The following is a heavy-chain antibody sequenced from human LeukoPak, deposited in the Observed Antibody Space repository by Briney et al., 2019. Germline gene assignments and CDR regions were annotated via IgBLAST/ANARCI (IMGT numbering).Heavy chain of an antibody. CDR2: INPITGGT. CDR1: GYGFTGYY. D-gene: IGHD4-17*01. V-gene: IGHV1-2*02. CDR3: ARDSGDYVPFDY. J-gene: IGHJ4*02. Sequence: ASVKVSCKASGYGFTGYYMHWVRQAPGQGLEWMGWINPITGGTSHAQKLQGRVTMTRDTSISTAYMELSRLRCDDTAVYFCARDSGDYVPFDYWGQGTLVTVSS.